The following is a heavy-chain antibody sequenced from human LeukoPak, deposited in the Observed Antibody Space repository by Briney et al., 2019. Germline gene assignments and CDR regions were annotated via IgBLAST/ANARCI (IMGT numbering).Heavy chain of an antibody. CDR3: ARGPPIAAAGTFPNH. CDR2: IIPILGIA. CDR1: ASTFSSDD. J-gene: IGHJ5*02. D-gene: IGHD6-13*01. Sequence: AVKFSRNAAASTFSSDDITLVPQALEQGLEWMGKIIPILGIAIYEEKFEGRVTITADKSTSTAYMELSSLRSEDTAVYYCARGPPIAAAGTFPNHWGQGTLVTVSS. V-gene: IGHV1-69*04.